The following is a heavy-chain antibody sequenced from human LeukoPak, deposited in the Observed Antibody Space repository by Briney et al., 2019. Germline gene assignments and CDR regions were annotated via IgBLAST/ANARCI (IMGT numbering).Heavy chain of an antibody. CDR2: INPNSGGT. V-gene: IGHV1-2*02. D-gene: IGHD6-13*01. CDR3: ARMSTSWYADY. CDR1: GYTFTAYY. J-gene: IGHJ4*02. Sequence: SVKVSCKASGYTFTAYYMHWVRQAPAQGLEWMGWINPNSGGTNYAQNFQGRVTMTRDTSISTAYMELSSLRSDDTAVYYCARMSTSWYADYWGQGTLVTVSS.